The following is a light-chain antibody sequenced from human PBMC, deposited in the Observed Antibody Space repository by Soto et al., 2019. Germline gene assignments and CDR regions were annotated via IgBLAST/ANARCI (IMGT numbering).Light chain of an antibody. Sequence: DIQLTQSPSTLSASVGDRVTITCRSSQSINGCLAWYQQKPGQAPNLLIYKASTLESGVPSRFSGSGSGTEFTLTVSSLQADDFATYYCYQYHNFPLTCGQATNVEI. CDR1: QSINGC. CDR3: YQYHNFPLT. J-gene: IGKJ1*01. V-gene: IGKV1-5*03. CDR2: KAS.